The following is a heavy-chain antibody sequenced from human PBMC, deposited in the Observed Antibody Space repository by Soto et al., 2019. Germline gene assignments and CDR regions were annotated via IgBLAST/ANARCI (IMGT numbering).Heavy chain of an antibody. CDR1: GCTFSSYG. CDR2: IWYDGSNK. CDR3: ARVSSNDAFDI. V-gene: IGHV3-33*01. Sequence: GGSLRLSCAASGCTFSSYGIHWVRQDPGKGLEWVAVIWYDGSNKYYADSVKGRFTISRDDSKNTLYLQMNSLRAEDTAVYYCARVSSNDAFDIWGQGTMVTVSS. J-gene: IGHJ3*02.